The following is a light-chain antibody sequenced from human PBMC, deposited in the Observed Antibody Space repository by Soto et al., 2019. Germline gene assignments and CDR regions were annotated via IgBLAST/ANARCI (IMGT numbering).Light chain of an antibody. Sequence: QSALTQPASVSGSPGQSITISCTGTSSDVGGYNYVSWYQQHPGKVPKLIIYDVSSRPSGVSNRFSGSKSDNTASLTISGLQTEDEADYYCSSYTSSSTRVVFGGGTKLTVL. J-gene: IGLJ2*01. CDR3: SSYTSSSTRVV. V-gene: IGLV2-14*01. CDR2: DVS. CDR1: SSDVGGYNY.